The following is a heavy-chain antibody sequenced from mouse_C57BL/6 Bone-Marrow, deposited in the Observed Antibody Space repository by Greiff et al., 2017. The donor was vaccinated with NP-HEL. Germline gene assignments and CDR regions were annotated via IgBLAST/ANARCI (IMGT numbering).Heavy chain of an antibody. CDR2: INPNNGGT. CDR3: ARGTTVVRYFDV. CDR1: GYTFTDYN. J-gene: IGHJ1*03. Sequence: VQLQQSGPELVKPGASVKIPCKASGYTFTDYNMDWVKQSHGKSLEWIGDINPNNGGTIYNQKFKGKATLTVDKSSSTAYMELRSLTSEDTAVYYCARGTTVVRYFDVWGTGTTVTVSS. D-gene: IGHD1-1*01. V-gene: IGHV1-18*01.